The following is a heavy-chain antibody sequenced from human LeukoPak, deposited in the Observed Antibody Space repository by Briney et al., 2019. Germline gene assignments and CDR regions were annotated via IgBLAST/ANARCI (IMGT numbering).Heavy chain of an antibody. Sequence: SETLSLTCTVSGGSISSYYWSWIRQPPGKGLEWIGYIYYSGSTNYNPSLKSRVTISVDTSKNQFSLKLSSVTAADTAVYYCARVGIAVAGTDTWGQGTLVTVSS. J-gene: IGHJ4*02. CDR1: GGSISSYY. D-gene: IGHD6-19*01. V-gene: IGHV4-59*08. CDR3: ARVGIAVAGTDT. CDR2: IYYSGST.